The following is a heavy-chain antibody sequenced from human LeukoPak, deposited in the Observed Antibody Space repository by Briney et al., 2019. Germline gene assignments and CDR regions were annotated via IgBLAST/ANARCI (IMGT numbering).Heavy chain of an antibody. J-gene: IGHJ6*03. CDR2: INHSGST. D-gene: IGHD6-19*01. CDR1: GGSFSGYY. Sequence: SETLSLTCAVYGGSFSGYYWSWIRQPPGKGLEWIGEINHSGSTNYNPSLKSRVTISVDTSKNQFSLKLSSVTAADTAVYYCARDQGGYSSGWYYYYMDVWGKGTTVTVSS. V-gene: IGHV4-34*01. CDR3: ARDQGGYSSGWYYYYMDV.